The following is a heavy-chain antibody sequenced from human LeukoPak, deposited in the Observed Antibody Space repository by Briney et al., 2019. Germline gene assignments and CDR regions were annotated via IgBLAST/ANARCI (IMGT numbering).Heavy chain of an antibody. Sequence: PGGSLRLSCAASGFTFSSYAMSWVRQAPGKGLEWVSAISGSGGSTYYADSVKGRFTISRDNSKNTLYLQMNSLRAEDTAVYYCASHITYYYDSSGPRDAFDIWGQGTMVTVSS. V-gene: IGHV3-23*01. CDR2: ISGSGGST. CDR1: GFTFSSYA. CDR3: ASHITYYYDSSGPRDAFDI. D-gene: IGHD3-22*01. J-gene: IGHJ3*02.